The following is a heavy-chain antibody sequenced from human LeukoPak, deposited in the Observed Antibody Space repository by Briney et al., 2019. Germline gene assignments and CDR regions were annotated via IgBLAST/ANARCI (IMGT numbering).Heavy chain of an antibody. J-gene: IGHJ5*02. CDR1: GYTFTSYD. V-gene: IGHV1-8*01. Sequence: ASVKVSCKASGYTFTSYDINWVRQATGQGLEWMGWMNPNSGNTGYAQKFQGRVTMTRNTSISTAYMELSSLRSEDTAVYYCAREEAHSYGYDWFDPWGQGTLVTVSS. CDR3: AREEAHSYGYDWFDP. CDR2: MNPNSGNT. D-gene: IGHD5-18*01.